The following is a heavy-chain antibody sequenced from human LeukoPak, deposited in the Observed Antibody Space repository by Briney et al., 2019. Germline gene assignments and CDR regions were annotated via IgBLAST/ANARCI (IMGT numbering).Heavy chain of an antibody. CDR1: GYTFTGYY. V-gene: IGHV1-46*01. D-gene: IGHD1/OR15-1a*01. CDR3: AREDQSNTRSYFDY. CDR2: INPSGGGT. Sequence: ASVKVSCKASGYTFTGYYMHWVRQAPGQGLEWMGLINPSGGGTNYAQNFQGRVTMTRDTSTTTFYMELSSLRSEDTAVYYCAREDQSNTRSYFDYWGQGTLVTVSS. J-gene: IGHJ4*02.